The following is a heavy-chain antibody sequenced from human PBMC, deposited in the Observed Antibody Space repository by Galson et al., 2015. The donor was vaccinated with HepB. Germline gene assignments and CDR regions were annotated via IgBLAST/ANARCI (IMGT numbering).Heavy chain of an antibody. CDR3: ASLPHY. CDR2: ISSHGGST. V-gene: IGHV3-64*02. Sequence: AASGFTFSRYTMHWVRQAPGKGLEYVSAISSHGGSTYYADSVKGRFTISRDNSKNTLYLQMGSLRAEDMAVYYCASLPHYWGQGALVTVSS. J-gene: IGHJ4*02. CDR1: GFTFSRYT.